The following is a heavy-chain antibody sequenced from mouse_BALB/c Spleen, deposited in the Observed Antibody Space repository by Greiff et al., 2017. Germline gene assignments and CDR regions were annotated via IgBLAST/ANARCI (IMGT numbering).Heavy chain of an antibody. CDR2: ISDGGSYT. Sequence: EVKVVESGGGLVKPGGSLKLSCAASGFTFSDYYMYWVRQTPEKRLEWVATISDGGSYTYYPDSVKGRFTISRDNAKNNLYLQMSSLKSEDTAMYYCASQGYGNYEDYWGQGTTLTVSS. CDR1: GFTFSDYY. V-gene: IGHV5-4*02. CDR3: ASQGYGNYEDY. J-gene: IGHJ2*01. D-gene: IGHD2-10*02.